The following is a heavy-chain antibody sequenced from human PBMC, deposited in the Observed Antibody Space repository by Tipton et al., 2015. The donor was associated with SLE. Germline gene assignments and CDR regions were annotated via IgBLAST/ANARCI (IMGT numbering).Heavy chain of an antibody. CDR2: IYYSGST. Sequence: TLSLTCTVSGGSINSYYWSWIRQPPGKGLEWIGYIYYSGSTNYNPSLKSRVTISVDTSKNQFSLKLSSVTAADTAVYYCARDSSGWYDPSVRAFDIWGQGTMVTVSP. CDR1: GGSINSYY. CDR3: ARDSSGWYDPSVRAFDI. V-gene: IGHV4-59*01. D-gene: IGHD6-19*01. J-gene: IGHJ3*02.